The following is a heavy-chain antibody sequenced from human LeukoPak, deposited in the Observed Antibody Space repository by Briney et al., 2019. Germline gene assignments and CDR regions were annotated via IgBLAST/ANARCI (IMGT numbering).Heavy chain of an antibody. Sequence: PGGSLRLSCAASGFTFSIYAMHWVRQAPAKGLEYVSAITSNGGSAYYANSVKGRFTISRDNSKNTLYFQMGSLRAEDMAVYYCAREYCDSTTCYKTIDYWGQGTLVTVSS. D-gene: IGHD2-2*02. CDR1: GFTFSIYA. J-gene: IGHJ4*02. V-gene: IGHV3-64*01. CDR3: AREYCDSTTCYKTIDY. CDR2: ITSNGGSA.